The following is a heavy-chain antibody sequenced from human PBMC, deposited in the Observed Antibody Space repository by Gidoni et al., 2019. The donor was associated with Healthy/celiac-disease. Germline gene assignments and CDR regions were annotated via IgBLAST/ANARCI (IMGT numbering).Heavy chain of an antibody. CDR2: ISYDGSNK. Sequence: QVQLVESGGGVVQPGRSLRLSCAASGFTFSSYAMPWVRQAPGKGLEWVAVISYDGSNKYYADSVKGRFTISRDNSKNTLYLQMNSLRAEDTAVYYCAREKVVVAATPGGRIYYGMDVWGQGTTVTVSS. V-gene: IGHV3-30-3*01. D-gene: IGHD2-15*01. J-gene: IGHJ6*02. CDR3: AREKVVVAATPGGRIYYGMDV. CDR1: GFTFSSYA.